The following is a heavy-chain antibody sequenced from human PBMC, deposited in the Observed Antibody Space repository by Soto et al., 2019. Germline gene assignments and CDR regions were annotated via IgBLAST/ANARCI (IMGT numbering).Heavy chain of an antibody. CDR2: ISWNSGSI. Sequence: GGSLRLSCAASGFTFDDYAMHWVRQAPGKGLEWVSGISWNSGSIGYADSVKGRFTISRDNAKNSLYLQMNSLRAEDTAMYYYSKDSKRYNWNRFDYWGQGTLVTVSS. J-gene: IGHJ4*02. D-gene: IGHD1-20*01. CDR3: SKDSKRYNWNRFDY. CDR1: GFTFDDYA. V-gene: IGHV3-9*01.